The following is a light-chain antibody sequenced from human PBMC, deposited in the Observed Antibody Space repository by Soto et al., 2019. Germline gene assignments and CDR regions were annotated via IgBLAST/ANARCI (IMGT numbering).Light chain of an antibody. CDR2: GAS. J-gene: IGKJ1*01. Sequence: IVLTQSPGTLALSPGEETTLSCRTSQSVSKYLAWYQQKPGQAPRLLIYGASSRATGIPDSFSGSGSGTDFTLNIGRLEPEDFAVYLCQQYGGSPQTFGQGTKVAIK. V-gene: IGKV3-20*01. CDR1: QSVSKY. CDR3: QQYGGSPQT.